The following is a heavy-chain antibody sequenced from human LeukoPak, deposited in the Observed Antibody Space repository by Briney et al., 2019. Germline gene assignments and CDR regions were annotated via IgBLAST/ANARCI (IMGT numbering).Heavy chain of an antibody. J-gene: IGHJ4*02. V-gene: IGHV3-30*04. D-gene: IGHD3-10*01. CDR3: AREGATYYYGSASPFDY. CDR2: ISYDGSNK. Sequence: PGGSLRLSCAASGFTFSSYAMHWVRQAPGKGLEWVAVISYDGSNKYYADSVKGRFTISRDNSKNTLYLQMNSLRAEDTAVYYCAREGATYYYGSASPFDYWGRGTLVTVSS. CDR1: GFTFSSYA.